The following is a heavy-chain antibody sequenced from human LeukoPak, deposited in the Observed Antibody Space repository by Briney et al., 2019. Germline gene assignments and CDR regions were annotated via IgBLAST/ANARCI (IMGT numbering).Heavy chain of an antibody. Sequence: GGSLRLSCAASGFTFSSYWMSWVRQAPGKGLEWVANINQDGSEKYYVDSVKGRFTISRDNAKTSLYLQMNSLRAEDTAVYYCARGSYYDSSGYPYFQHWGQGTLVTVSS. CDR3: ARGSYYDSSGYPYFQH. J-gene: IGHJ1*01. CDR2: INQDGSEK. V-gene: IGHV3-7*01. CDR1: GFTFSSYW. D-gene: IGHD3-22*01.